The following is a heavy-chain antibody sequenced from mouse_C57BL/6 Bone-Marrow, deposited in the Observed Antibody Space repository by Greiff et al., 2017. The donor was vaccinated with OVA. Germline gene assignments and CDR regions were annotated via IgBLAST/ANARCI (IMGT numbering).Heavy chain of an antibody. D-gene: IGHD1-1*01. Sequence: EVKLMESGGGLVQPGGSLKLSCAASGFTFSDYYMYWVRQTPEKRLEWVAYISNGGGSTYYPDTVKGRFTISRDNAKNTLYLQMSRLKSEDTAMYYCARATVVAHWYFDVWGTGTTVTVSS. CDR2: ISNGGGST. CDR3: ARATVVAHWYFDV. V-gene: IGHV5-12*01. J-gene: IGHJ1*03. CDR1: GFTFSDYY.